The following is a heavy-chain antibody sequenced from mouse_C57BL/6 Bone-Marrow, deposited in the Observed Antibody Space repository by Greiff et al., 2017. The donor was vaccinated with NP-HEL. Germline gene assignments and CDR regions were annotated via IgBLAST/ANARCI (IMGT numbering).Heavy chain of an antibody. V-gene: IGHV1-81*01. CDR1: GYTFTSYG. CDR3: ARGRDYGKDYFDY. D-gene: IGHD2-1*01. CDR2: IYPRSGNT. Sequence: VKLMESGAELARPGASVKLSCKASGYTFTSYGISWVKQRTGQGLEWIGEIYPRSGNTYYNEKFKGKATLTADKSSSTAYMELRSLTSEDSAVYFCARGRDYGKDYFDYWGQGTTLTVSS. J-gene: IGHJ2*01.